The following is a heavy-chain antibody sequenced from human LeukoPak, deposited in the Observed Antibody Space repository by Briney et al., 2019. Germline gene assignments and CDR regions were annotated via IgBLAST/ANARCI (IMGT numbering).Heavy chain of an antibody. V-gene: IGHV4-38-2*01. J-gene: IGHJ4*02. Sequence: SETLSLTCVVSGYSISSGYYWGWIRQPPGKGLEWIGSIHHSGSTYYNPSLKSRVTISVDTSKNQFSLKLSSVTAADTAVYYCARGPPRFVSYWGQGTLVTVSS. CDR3: ARGPPRFVSY. CDR1: GYSISSGYY. D-gene: IGHD5-24*01. CDR2: IHHSGST.